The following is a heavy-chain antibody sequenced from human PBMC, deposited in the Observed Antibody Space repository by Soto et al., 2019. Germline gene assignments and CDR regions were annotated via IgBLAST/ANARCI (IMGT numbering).Heavy chain of an antibody. D-gene: IGHD3-10*01. J-gene: IGHJ4*02. Sequence: VQVVASGGGLVQPGRSLRLSCAVSGFRFEQYVMHWVRQGPGKGLECVSTVSPTGDTVAYADSVEGRFTVSRDNAKNSLYLQMNSLKGADTAFYYCLKDAPNGSIDEWGQGTLVTVSS. CDR3: LKDAPNGSIDE. V-gene: IGHV3-9*01. CDR1: GFRFEQYV. CDR2: VSPTGDTV.